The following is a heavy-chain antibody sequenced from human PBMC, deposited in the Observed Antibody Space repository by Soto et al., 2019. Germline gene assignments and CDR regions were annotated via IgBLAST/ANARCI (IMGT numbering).Heavy chain of an antibody. D-gene: IGHD3-10*01. CDR3: SSRGPGGTFDY. Sequence: QVHHVQSGAEVRKPGASVSVSCKTSGYNFSSYAIHWVRQAPGQRLQWMGWINAGNGNTKYLEKFQGRLTINRDTSATTVFLELSSLTSEDTAVYYCSSRGPGGTFDYWGQGTLVTVSS. J-gene: IGHJ4*02. V-gene: IGHV1-3*01. CDR1: GYNFSSYA. CDR2: INAGNGNT.